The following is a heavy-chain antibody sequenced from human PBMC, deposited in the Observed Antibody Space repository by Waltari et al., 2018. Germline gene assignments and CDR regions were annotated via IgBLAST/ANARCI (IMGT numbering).Heavy chain of an antibody. Sequence: QVQLQESGPGLVKPSQTLSLTCTVSGGSISSGDYYWSWIRQPPGKGLEWIGYIYYSGSNDYNPSLKSRVTISVDTSKNQFSLKLSAVTAADTAVYYCARVAVAGIRLDYWGQGTLVTVSS. J-gene: IGHJ4*02. D-gene: IGHD6-19*01. V-gene: IGHV4-30-4*08. CDR3: ARVAVAGIRLDY. CDR2: IYYSGSN. CDR1: GGSISSGDYY.